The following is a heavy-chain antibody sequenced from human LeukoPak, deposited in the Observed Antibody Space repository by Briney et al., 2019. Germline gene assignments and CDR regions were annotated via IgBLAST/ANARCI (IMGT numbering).Heavy chain of an antibody. CDR2: IGGSGDST. J-gene: IGHJ4*02. D-gene: IGHD3-10*01. Sequence: GGSLRLSCAASGFTFSSRAMNWVRQAPGKGLEWVSTIGGSGDSTYYADSVAGRFVISRDNSKNTLYLQMNSLRAEDTALYFCAKSLDGSGSYYNGDYWGQGTLVTVSS. CDR1: GFTFSSRA. V-gene: IGHV3-23*01. CDR3: AKSLDGSGSYYNGDY.